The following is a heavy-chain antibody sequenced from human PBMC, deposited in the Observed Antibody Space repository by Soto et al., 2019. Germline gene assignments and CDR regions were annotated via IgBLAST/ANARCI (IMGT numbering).Heavy chain of an antibody. CDR1: GGSISCSY. J-gene: IGHJ4*02. CDR3: ARSVAVPGAHIDY. Sequence: PSETLSLGCIVSGGSISCSYGIWIRQSPGKGLEWLGYVYYTGSTNYSPSLRSRVSISVDTSKNEFSLRLSSVTAADTAVYFCARSVAVPGAHIDYWGQGTQVTVSS. D-gene: IGHD6-19*01. CDR2: VYYTGST. V-gene: IGHV4-59*01.